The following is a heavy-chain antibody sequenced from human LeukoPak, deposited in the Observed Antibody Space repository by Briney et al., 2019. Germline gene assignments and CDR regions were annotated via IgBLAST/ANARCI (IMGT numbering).Heavy chain of an antibody. CDR3: ARDGFDILTGYSLTFDY. CDR1: GFTFSSYS. D-gene: IGHD3-9*01. CDR2: ISSGSTYI. V-gene: IGHV3-21*01. Sequence: PGGSLRLSCAASGFTFSSYSMNWVRQAPGKGLEWVSSISSGSTYIYYVDSVKGRFTTSRDNAKNSLYLQMNSLRAEDTAVYYCARDGFDILTGYSLTFDYWGQGTLVTVSS. J-gene: IGHJ4*02.